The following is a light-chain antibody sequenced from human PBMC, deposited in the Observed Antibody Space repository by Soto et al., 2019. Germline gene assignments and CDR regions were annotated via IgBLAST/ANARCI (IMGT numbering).Light chain of an antibody. CDR3: GSWDTSLSPCYV. CDR1: SSNIGSNY. J-gene: IGLJ1*01. V-gene: IGLV1-51*01. Sequence: QSVLTQPPSASGTPGQMVTISCSGSSSNIGSNYVSWYQHLPGTAPQLLIYDNVKRPSGIPDRFSGFKSGASATLGITGLQTGAEADYYCGSWDTSLSPCYVFGTGTKVTVL. CDR2: DNV.